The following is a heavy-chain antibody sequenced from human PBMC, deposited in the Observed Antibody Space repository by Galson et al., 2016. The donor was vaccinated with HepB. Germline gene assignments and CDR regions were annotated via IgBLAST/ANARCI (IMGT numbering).Heavy chain of an antibody. CDR2: VYPGNSEI. V-gene: IGHV5-51*01. CDR1: GYRFANYW. J-gene: IGHJ3*01. D-gene: IGHD2-21*02. Sequence: QSGAEVKKPGESLKISCKGSGYRFANYWIGWVRQMPGKGLESMGIVYPGNSEIRYSPSFQGQVTISADKSITTVYLQWNSLEASDSAIYYCARHECRGSDCFSAYDFWGQGTVVTVSS. CDR3: ARHECRGSDCFSAYDF.